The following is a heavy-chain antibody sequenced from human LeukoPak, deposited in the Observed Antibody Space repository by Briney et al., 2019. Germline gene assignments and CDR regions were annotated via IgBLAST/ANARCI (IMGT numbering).Heavy chain of an antibody. V-gene: IGHV3-48*03. CDR1: GFSFSVYE. Sequence: GGSLRLSCAAPGFSFSVYEMHWVRLAPGKGLEWISDISSSGTTTYYADSVKGRFTISRDNAKNSLYLQMNSLRAEDTAVYYCTTLAGATNFDYWGQGTLVTVSS. D-gene: IGHD6-25*01. CDR2: ISSSGTTT. J-gene: IGHJ4*02. CDR3: TTLAGATNFDY.